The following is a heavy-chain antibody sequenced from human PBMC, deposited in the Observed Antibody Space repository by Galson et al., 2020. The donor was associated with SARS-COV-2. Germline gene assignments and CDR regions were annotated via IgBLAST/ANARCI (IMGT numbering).Heavy chain of an antibody. V-gene: IGHV4-39*01. CDR3: AGRGGTVTTQHPDL. Sequence: SETLSLTCTVSGGSISTTSYFWGWLRQPPGKGLEWIRTFSYSKTTYYNPPLSRRVTISVDTYKNQFSLNLNYVTAAETAVYYCAGRGGTVTTQHPDLWGRGTPASVPS. D-gene: IGHD4-17*01. J-gene: IGHJ2*01. CDR1: GGSISTTSYF. CDR2: FSYSKTT.